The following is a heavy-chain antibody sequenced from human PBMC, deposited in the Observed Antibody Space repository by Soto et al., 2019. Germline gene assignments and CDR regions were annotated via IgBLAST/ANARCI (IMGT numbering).Heavy chain of an antibody. J-gene: IGHJ6*03. D-gene: IGHD2-2*01. V-gene: IGHV3-15*07. CDR1: GFTFDDYA. CDR3: TTDIWGYCSNTSCSSYYYYMDV. CDR2: IKSKTDGGTT. Sequence: GGSLRLSCAASGFTFDDYAMHWVRQAPGKGLEWVSSIKSKTDGGTTDYAAPVKGRFTISRDDSKNTLYLQMNSLKTEDTAVYYCTTDIWGYCSNTSCSSYYYYMDVWGKGTTVTVSS.